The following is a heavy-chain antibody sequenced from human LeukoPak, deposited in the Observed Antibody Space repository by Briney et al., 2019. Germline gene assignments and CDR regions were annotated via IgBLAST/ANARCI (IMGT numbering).Heavy chain of an antibody. D-gene: IGHD6-19*01. J-gene: IGHJ6*02. V-gene: IGHV1-18*01. CDR3: ARGRYSGWYTEPDYYYYGMDV. Sequence: ASVKVSCKASGYTFTSYGISWVRQAPGQGLEWMGWISAYNGNTNYVQKLQGRVTMTTDTSTSTAYMELRSLRSDDTAVYYCARGRYSGWYTEPDYYYYGMDVWGQGTTVTVSS. CDR2: ISAYNGNT. CDR1: GYTFTSYG.